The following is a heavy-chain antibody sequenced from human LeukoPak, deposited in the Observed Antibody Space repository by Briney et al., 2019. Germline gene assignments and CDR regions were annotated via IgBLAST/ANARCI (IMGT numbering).Heavy chain of an antibody. Sequence: GGSLRLSCAASGFTFSDYYMSWIRQAPGKGLEWVSCISSSSSYTNYADSVKGRFTISRDNAKNSLYLQMNSLRAEDTAVYYCARVGLYGGGDAFDIWGQGTMVTVSS. D-gene: IGHD4-17*01. CDR3: ARVGLYGGGDAFDI. CDR1: GFTFSDYY. CDR2: ISSSSSYT. J-gene: IGHJ3*02. V-gene: IGHV3-11*06.